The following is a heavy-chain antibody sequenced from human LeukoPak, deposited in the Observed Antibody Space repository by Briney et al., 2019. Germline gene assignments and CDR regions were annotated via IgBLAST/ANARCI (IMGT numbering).Heavy chain of an antibody. Sequence: GGSLRLSCTASGFTFGDYAMSWVRQAPGKGLEWVSSISSSSSYIYYADSVKGRFTISRDNAKNSLYLQMNSLRAEDTAVYYCARPYYDYVWGSLNLWGQGTMVTVSS. V-gene: IGHV3-21*01. J-gene: IGHJ3*01. CDR2: ISSSSSYI. D-gene: IGHD3-16*01. CDR3: ARPYYDYVWGSLNL. CDR1: GFTFGDYA.